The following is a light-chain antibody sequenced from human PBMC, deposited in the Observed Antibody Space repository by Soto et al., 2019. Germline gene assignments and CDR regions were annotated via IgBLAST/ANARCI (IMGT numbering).Light chain of an antibody. CDR1: QSVSSSF. Sequence: EILLTQSPGTLSLSPGERATLSCRASQSVSSSFLACYQQKPGHAPRLLIYGASSRATGIPDRLSGSGSGTEFTLTISRLDPEDFAVYYCQQYGSSWTFGHGTKVDIK. J-gene: IGKJ1*01. CDR3: QQYGSSWT. V-gene: IGKV3-20*01. CDR2: GAS.